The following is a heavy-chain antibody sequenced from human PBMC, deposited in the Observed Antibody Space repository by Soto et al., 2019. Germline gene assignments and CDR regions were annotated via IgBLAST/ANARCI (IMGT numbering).Heavy chain of an antibody. CDR2: ISYDGSNK. CDR1: GFTFSSYA. D-gene: IGHD3-10*01. J-gene: IGHJ4*02. Sequence: GGSLRLSCAASGFTFSSYAMHWVRQAPGKGLEWVAVISYDGSNKYYADSVKGRFTISRDNSKNTLYLQMNSLRAEDTAVYYCASLITMVRGVSAFDYWGQGTLVTVSS. CDR3: ASLITMVRGVSAFDY. V-gene: IGHV3-30-3*01.